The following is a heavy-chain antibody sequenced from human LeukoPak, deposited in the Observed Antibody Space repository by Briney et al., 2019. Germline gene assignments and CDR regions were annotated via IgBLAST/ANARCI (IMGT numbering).Heavy chain of an antibody. CDR1: GYSISTRDW. J-gene: IGHJ5*02. D-gene: IGHD2-2*01. CDR3: ARLQYCSGTSCYWFDP. CDR2: IDYTGST. V-gene: IGHV4-28*01. Sequence: SGTLSLTCVVSGYSISTRDWWGWIRQPPGTGLEWIGYIDYTGSTHYNPSLKSRVTISVDTSKNQFSLRLSSVTAADTAVYYCARLQYCSGTSCYWFDPWGQGTLVTVSS.